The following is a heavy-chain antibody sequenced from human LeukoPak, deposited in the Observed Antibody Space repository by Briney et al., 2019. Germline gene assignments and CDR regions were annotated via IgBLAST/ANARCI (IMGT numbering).Heavy chain of an antibody. D-gene: IGHD2-2*01. CDR1: GYTFTGYY. Sequence: ASVKVSCKASGYTFTGYYMHWVRQAPGQGLEWMGWINPNSGGTNYAQKFQGRVTMTRDTSISTAYMELSRLRPDDTAVYYCARGGFCSSTSCNNWFDPWGQGTLVTVSS. CDR2: INPNSGGT. J-gene: IGHJ5*02. V-gene: IGHV1-2*02. CDR3: ARGGFCSSTSCNNWFDP.